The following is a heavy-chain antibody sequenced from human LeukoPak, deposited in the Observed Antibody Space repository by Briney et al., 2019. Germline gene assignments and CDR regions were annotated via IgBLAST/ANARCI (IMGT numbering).Heavy chain of an antibody. CDR1: SGSISTYN. J-gene: IGHJ4*02. D-gene: IGHD3-9*01. Sequence: PSETLSLTCTVPSGSISTYNWSWIRQPPGTGLEWIWHIYASGSTNYNPYPKSRVTIPVAKTKNKLPLNLSSVTCADTTVFYSARERGAYYDILTGSAVSIYYFDYWGQGTLVTVSS. CDR2: IYASGST. V-gene: IGHV4-4*07. CDR3: ARERGAYYDILTGSAVSIYYFDY.